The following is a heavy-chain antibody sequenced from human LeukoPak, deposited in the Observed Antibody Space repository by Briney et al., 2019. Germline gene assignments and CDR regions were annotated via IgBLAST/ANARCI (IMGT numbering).Heavy chain of an antibody. D-gene: IGHD6-13*01. CDR3: ARGGSSYVDY. Sequence: GGSLRLSCAASGFTFSSYGMHWVRQAPGKGLEWVAVISYDGSNKYYADSVKGRFTISRDNSNNTLYLQMNSLRLEDTAVYFCARGGSSYVDYWGQGTLVTVSS. J-gene: IGHJ4*02. CDR2: ISYDGSNK. CDR1: GFTFSSYG. V-gene: IGHV3-30*03.